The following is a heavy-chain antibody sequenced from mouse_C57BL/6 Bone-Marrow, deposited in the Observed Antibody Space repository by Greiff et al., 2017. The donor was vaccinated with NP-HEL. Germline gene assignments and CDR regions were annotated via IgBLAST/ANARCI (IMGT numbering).Heavy chain of an antibody. D-gene: IGHD1-1*01. V-gene: IGHV14-1*01. CDR2: IDPEEGDT. CDR3: THGSNFD. J-gene: IGHJ3*01. Sequence: EVKLQESGAELVRPGASVKLSCTASGFNIKDYYMHWVKQRPEQGLEWIGRIDPEEGDTEYAPKFQGKATLTADTSSNTAYLQLSNLTYEDTAVYDCTHGSNFDWGKGTLVTVSA. CDR1: GFNIKDYY.